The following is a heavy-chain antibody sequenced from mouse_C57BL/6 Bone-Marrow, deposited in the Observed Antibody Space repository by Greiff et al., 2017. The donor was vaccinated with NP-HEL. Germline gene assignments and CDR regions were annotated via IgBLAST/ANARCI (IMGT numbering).Heavy chain of an antibody. CDR3: AWHGYYVWYFDV. V-gene: IGHV1-74*01. Sequence: QVQLQQPGAELVKPGASVKVSCKASGYTFTSYWMHWVKQRPGQGLEWIGRIHPSDNDTNYNQKFKGKATLTVDKSSSTAYMQLSSLTSEDSAVYYCAWHGYYVWYFDVWGTGTTVTVSS. CDR1: GYTFTSYW. J-gene: IGHJ1*03. CDR2: IHPSDNDT. D-gene: IGHD2-3*01.